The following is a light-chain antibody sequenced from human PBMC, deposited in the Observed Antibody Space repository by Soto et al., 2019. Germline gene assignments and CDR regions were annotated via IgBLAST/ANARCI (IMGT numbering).Light chain of an antibody. Sequence: DIQMTQSPSTLSASIGDRVTITCRASQSIDSWLAWYQQKPGKAPKLLIYKASSLQTGVPSRFSGSGSGTEFPLTISSLQPDDVATYYCQHYNSYSSTFGQGTKVEVK. CDR2: KAS. V-gene: IGKV1-5*03. CDR3: QHYNSYSST. CDR1: QSIDSW. J-gene: IGKJ1*01.